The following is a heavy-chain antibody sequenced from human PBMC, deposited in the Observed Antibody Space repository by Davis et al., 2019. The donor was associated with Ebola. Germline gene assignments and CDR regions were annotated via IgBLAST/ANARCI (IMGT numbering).Heavy chain of an antibody. CDR1: GFTFSSYS. CDR3: ARDGGHWDHYYGMDV. V-gene: IGHV3-21*01. J-gene: IGHJ6*02. D-gene: IGHD7-27*01. Sequence: GESLKISCAASGFTFSSYSMNWVRQAPGKGLEWVSSISSSSSYIYYADSVKGRFTISRDNAKNSLYLQMNSLRAEDTAVYYCARDGGHWDHYYGMDVWGQGTTVTVSS. CDR2: ISSSSSYI.